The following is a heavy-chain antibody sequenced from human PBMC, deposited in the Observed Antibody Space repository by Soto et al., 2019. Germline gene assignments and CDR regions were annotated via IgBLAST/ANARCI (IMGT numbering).Heavy chain of an antibody. D-gene: IGHD1-1*01. J-gene: IGHJ3*02. CDR2: MSHSCVT. V-gene: IGHV4-34*01. CDR1: GGFVSSGSYY. CDR3: ARVERGTATTVVDAFDI. Sequence: QVQLQQWGAGLLKPSETLSLTCAVYGGFVSSGSYYWSWIRQPPGKGLEWIGEMSHSCVTHFNPSIKRRFTISVDTTKNQFSLKMSSVTAADTALYYCARVERGTATTVVDAFDIWGPGTMVTVSS.